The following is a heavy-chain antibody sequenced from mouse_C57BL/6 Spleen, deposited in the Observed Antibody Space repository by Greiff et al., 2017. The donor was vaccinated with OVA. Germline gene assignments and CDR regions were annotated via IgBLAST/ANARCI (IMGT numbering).Heavy chain of an antibody. CDR2: INPNYGTT. J-gene: IGHJ1*03. Sequence: VQLQQSGPELAKPGASVKLSCKASGYSFTDYNMNWVKQSTGQSLEWIGVINPNYGTTSYNQKFKGKATLTVDQSSSTAYMQLNSLTSEDSAVDYCARTPPGSSQWYFDVWGKGTTVTVSS. CDR1: GYSFTDYN. CDR3: ARTPPGSSQWYFDV. D-gene: IGHD1-1*01. V-gene: IGHV1-39*01.